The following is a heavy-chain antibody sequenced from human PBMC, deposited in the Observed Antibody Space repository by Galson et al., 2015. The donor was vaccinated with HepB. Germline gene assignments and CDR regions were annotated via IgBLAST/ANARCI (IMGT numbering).Heavy chain of an antibody. J-gene: IGHJ4*02. CDR2: IYYSGST. V-gene: IGHV4-31*03. CDR3: ARGYYYDSSGYFLPFDY. D-gene: IGHD3-22*01. Sequence: TLSLTCTVSGGSISSGGYYWSWIRQHPGKGLEWIGYIYYSGSTYYNPSLKSRVTISVDTSKNQFSLKLSSVTAADTAVYYCARGYYYDSSGYFLPFDYWGQGTLVTVSS. CDR1: GGSISSGGYY.